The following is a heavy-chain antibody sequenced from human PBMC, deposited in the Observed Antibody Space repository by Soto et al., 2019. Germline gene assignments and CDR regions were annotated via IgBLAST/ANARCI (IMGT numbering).Heavy chain of an antibody. CDR3: AKDSHMTTVTDDAFDI. J-gene: IGHJ3*02. V-gene: IGHV3-23*01. CDR2: ISGSGDFT. Sequence: GGSLRLSCAASGFTFSNYAISWVRQTPGKGLEWVSVISGSGDFTYYADSVKGRFTISRDNPKNTMYLQMNSLRAEDTAVYYCAKDSHMTTVTDDAFDIRGQGTMVTVSS. CDR1: GFTFSNYA. D-gene: IGHD4-17*01.